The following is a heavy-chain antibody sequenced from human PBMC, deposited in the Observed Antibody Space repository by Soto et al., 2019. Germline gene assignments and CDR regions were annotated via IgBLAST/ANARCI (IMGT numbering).Heavy chain of an antibody. CDR1: GYTFTGYY. D-gene: IGHD3-3*01. CDR2: INPNSGGT. Sequence: GASVKVSCKASGYTFTGYYMHWVRQAPGQGLEWMGWINPNSGGTNYAQKFQGWVTMTRDTSISTAYMELSRLRSDDTAVYYCAREKITIFAVVIIPRAFDIWGQGTMVTVSS. V-gene: IGHV1-2*04. CDR3: AREKITIFAVVIIPRAFDI. J-gene: IGHJ3*02.